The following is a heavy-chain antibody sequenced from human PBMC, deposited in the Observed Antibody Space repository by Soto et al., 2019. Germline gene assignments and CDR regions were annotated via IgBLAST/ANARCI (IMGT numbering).Heavy chain of an antibody. V-gene: IGHV3-30-3*01. CDR2: ISHDGGNI. J-gene: IGHJ4*02. Sequence: QVQLVESGGGVVQPGRSLRLSCAPSGFTFSNYAIHWVRQAPGRGLEWVAVISHDGGNIFYADSVKGRFTISRDNSMNTMYLQMNSVRGEDTAVYVCAREANGKTSYYDDLAYWGQGTLVTVSS. CDR3: AREANGKTSYYDDLAY. CDR1: GFTFSNYA. D-gene: IGHD1-26*01.